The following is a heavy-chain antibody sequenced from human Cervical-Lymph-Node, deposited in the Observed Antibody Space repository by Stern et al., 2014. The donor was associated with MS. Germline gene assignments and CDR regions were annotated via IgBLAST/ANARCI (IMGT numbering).Heavy chain of an antibody. CDR3: ANRDMGYTYGRHDY. D-gene: IGHD5-12*01. V-gene: IGHV1-69*06. Sequence: DQLVESGAEVKKPGSSVKVSCKASGGTFNNHVLSWVRQARGQGLEWMGGIVPLFGTPDYARKFQGRVTLTADKSTSTVHMVLSSLNREDTGIYYCANRDMGYTYGRHDYWGQGTLVTVS. J-gene: IGHJ4*02. CDR1: GGTFNNHV. CDR2: IVPLFGTP.